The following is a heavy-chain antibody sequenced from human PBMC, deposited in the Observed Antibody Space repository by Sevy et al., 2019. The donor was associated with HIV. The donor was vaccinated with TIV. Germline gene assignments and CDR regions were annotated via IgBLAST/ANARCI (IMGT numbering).Heavy chain of an antibody. D-gene: IGHD2-2*01. CDR3: AKDGAGVPARDYYYGMDV. Sequence: GGSLRLSCAASGFTFDDYTMHWVRQAPGKGLEWVSLISWDGGSTYYADSVKARFTISRDNSKNSLYLHMNSLRTEDTALYYCAKDGAGVPARDYYYGMDVWGQGTTVTVSS. CDR1: GFTFDDYT. J-gene: IGHJ6*02. V-gene: IGHV3-43*01. CDR2: ISWDGGST.